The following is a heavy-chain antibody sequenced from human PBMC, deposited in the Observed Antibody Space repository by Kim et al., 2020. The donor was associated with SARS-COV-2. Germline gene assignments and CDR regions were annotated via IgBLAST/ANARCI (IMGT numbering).Heavy chain of an antibody. CDR3: ARRADDGNWFDP. V-gene: IGHV5-51*01. Sequence: YSPSFQGQVTISADKSISTAYLQWSSLKASDTAMYYCARRADDGNWFDPWGQGTLVTVSS. J-gene: IGHJ5*02.